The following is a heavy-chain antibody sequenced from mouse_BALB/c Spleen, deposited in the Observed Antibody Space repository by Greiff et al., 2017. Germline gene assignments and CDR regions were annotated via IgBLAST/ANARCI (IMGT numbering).Heavy chain of an antibody. CDR1: GYTFTSYY. V-gene: IGHV1S56*01. D-gene: IGHD2-4*01. Sequence: QVQLQQSGPELVKPGASVRISCKASGYTFTSYYIHWVKQRPGQGLEWIGWIYPGNVNTKYNEKFKGKATLTADKSSSTAYMQLSSLTSEDSAVYFCARPAMITTGGLAYWGQGTLVTVSA. J-gene: IGHJ3*01. CDR2: IYPGNVNT. CDR3: ARPAMITTGGLAY.